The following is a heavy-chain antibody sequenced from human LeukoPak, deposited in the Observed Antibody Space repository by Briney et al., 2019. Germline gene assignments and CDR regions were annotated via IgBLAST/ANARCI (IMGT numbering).Heavy chain of an antibody. D-gene: IGHD3-22*01. J-gene: IGHJ4*02. Sequence: ASVKVSCKASGYTFTSYYMHWVRQAPGQGLEWMGIINPSGGSTSYAQKFQGRVTMTRDTSTSTVYMELSSLRSEDTAVYYCARDFFEQAPYYYDSSGRGFDYWGRGTLVTVSS. V-gene: IGHV1-46*01. CDR1: GYTFTSYY. CDR2: INPSGGST. CDR3: ARDFFEQAPYYYDSSGRGFDY.